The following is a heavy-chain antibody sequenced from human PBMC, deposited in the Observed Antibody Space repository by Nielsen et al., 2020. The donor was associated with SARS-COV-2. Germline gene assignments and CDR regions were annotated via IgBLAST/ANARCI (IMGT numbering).Heavy chain of an antibody. J-gene: IGHJ4*02. CDR3: AKDVTTNSYGPTYFDY. D-gene: IGHD5-18*01. Sequence: GGSLRLSCAASGFTFSSYAMSWVRQAPGKGLEWVSAISGSGGSTYYADSVKGRFTISRDNSKNTLYLQMNSLRAEDTAVYYCAKDVTTNSYGPTYFDYWGQGTLVTVSS. V-gene: IGHV3-23*01. CDR2: ISGSGGST. CDR1: GFTFSSYA.